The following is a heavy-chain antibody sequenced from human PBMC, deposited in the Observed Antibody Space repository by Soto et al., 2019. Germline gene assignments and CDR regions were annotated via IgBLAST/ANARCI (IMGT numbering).Heavy chain of an antibody. CDR3: ARDNGYGHFDS. J-gene: IGHJ4*02. D-gene: IGHD5-12*01. CDR1: GASISSGRSY. V-gene: IGHV4-31*03. CDR2: MFYSGST. Sequence: KSSETLSLTCTVSGASISSGRSYWSWIRQHPGKGLEWIGYMFYSGSTYYHPSLKSRVNISADTSKNQFSLRLTSVTPADTAVYYCARDNGYGHFDSWGQGTLVTV.